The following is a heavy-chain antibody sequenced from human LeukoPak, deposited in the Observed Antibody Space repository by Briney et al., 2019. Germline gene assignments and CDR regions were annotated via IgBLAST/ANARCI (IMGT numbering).Heavy chain of an antibody. V-gene: IGHV3-21*06. Sequence: GGSLRLSCGASGFILSSYSMHWVRQAPGKGLEWVSSTSSSSSYIYYADSVKGRFTISRDNAKNSLYLQMSSLRAEDSAVYYCARGRDCSGISCYANWFDPWGQGTLVTVSS. CDR3: ARGRDCSGISCYANWFDP. CDR1: GFILSSYS. J-gene: IGHJ5*02. CDR2: TSSSSSYI. D-gene: IGHD2-15*01.